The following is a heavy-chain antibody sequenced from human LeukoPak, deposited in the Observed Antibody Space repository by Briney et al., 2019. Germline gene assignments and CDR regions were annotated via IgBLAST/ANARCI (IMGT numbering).Heavy chain of an antibody. D-gene: IGHD3-16*01. CDR3: ARGDKFSGDY. J-gene: IGHJ4*02. CDR1: GFTFSSYS. V-gene: IGHV3-21*01. CDR2: ISSSSSYM. Sequence: GGSLRLSCAASGFTFSSYSMNWVRQAPGKGLEWVSSISSSSSYMYYADSVKGRFTISRDNAKNSLYLQMNSLRAEDTAVYYCARGDKFSGDYWGQGTLVTVSS.